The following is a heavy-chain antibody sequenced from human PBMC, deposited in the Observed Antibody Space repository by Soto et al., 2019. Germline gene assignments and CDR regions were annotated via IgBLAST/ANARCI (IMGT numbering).Heavy chain of an antibody. Sequence: SQTLSLTCAISGDSVSSNSAAWNWIRQSPSRGLEWLGRTYYRSKWYNDYAVSVKSRININPDTSKNQLSLQLNSVTPEDTAVYYCARDYGDYLDNYFDYWGQGTLVTVSS. CDR2: TYYRSKWYN. V-gene: IGHV6-1*01. CDR3: ARDYGDYLDNYFDY. CDR1: GDSVSSNSAA. J-gene: IGHJ4*02. D-gene: IGHD4-17*01.